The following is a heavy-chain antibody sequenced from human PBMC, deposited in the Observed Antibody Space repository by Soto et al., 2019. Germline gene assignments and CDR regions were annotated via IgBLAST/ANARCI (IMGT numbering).Heavy chain of an antibody. CDR2: ISGTGSPT. D-gene: IGHD1-26*01. Sequence: EVQLLESGGGLGQPGGSLRLSCAASGFTFSSYAMTWVRQAPGRGLEWVSAISGTGSPTYYADSVKGRFTISRDNSKNTLYLQMNSLRADDTAVYYCARDMSGGTYNYYYGMDVGGQETTVTFSS. J-gene: IGHJ6*02. CDR1: GFTFSSYA. V-gene: IGHV3-23*01. CDR3: ARDMSGGTYNYYYGMDV.